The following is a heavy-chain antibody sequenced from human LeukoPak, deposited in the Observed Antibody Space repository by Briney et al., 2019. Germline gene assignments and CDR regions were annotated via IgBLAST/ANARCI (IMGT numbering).Heavy chain of an antibody. D-gene: IGHD6-19*01. CDR2: INHSRST. J-gene: IGHJ4*02. CDR3: ARPRRTYSSGQLYFDY. Sequence: SETLSLTCAVYGGSFSGYYWSWIRQPSGKGLEWIGEINHSRSTNYNPSLKSRVTISVDTSKNQFSLKLSSVTAADTAVYHCARPRRTYSSGQLYFDYWGQGTLVTVSS. V-gene: IGHV4-34*01. CDR1: GGSFSGYY.